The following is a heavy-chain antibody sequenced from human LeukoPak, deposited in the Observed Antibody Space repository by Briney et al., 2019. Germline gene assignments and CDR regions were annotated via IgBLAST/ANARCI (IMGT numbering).Heavy chain of an antibody. CDR1: GFTFTNAW. J-gene: IGHJ5*02. D-gene: IGHD3-10*01. CDR2: IKSKTDGGTS. Sequence: PGGSLRLSCAASGFTFTNAWMYWVRQAPGKGLEWVGRIKSKTDGGTSDYAAPVTGRFTISRDDSKSTLYLEMNSLKTEDTGVYYCSTLWYGAWGQGALVTVSS. CDR3: STLWYGA. V-gene: IGHV3-15*01.